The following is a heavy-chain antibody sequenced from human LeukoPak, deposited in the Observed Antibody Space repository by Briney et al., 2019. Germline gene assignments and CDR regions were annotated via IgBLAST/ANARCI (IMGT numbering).Heavy chain of an antibody. CDR2: IGSGGYR. CDR1: GLTLSNYD. D-gene: IGHD6-6*01. V-gene: IGHV3-23*01. Sequence: PGGSLRLSCVASGLTLSNYDTTWVRQAPGKGLEHVSSIGSGGYRFYCGSVKGRFSISRDNSQNTVYLQMNSLRGEDTAIYFCAKKLPDASSYFDFWGQGILVTVSS. CDR3: AKKLPDASSYFDF. J-gene: IGHJ4*02.